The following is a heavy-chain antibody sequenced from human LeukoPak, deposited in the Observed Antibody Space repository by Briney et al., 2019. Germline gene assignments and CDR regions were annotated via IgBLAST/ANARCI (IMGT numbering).Heavy chain of an antibody. J-gene: IGHJ4*02. Sequence: GGSLRLSCAASGFTFSGYTMNWVRQAPGKGLEWVSSISSVSTYIYYADSVQGRFTISRDNAKNSLYLQMNSLRAEDTAVYYCAKDQGSSGRSPFDYWGQGTLVTVSS. CDR1: GFTFSGYT. D-gene: IGHD6-19*01. CDR3: AKDQGSSGRSPFDY. CDR2: ISSVSTYI. V-gene: IGHV3-21*04.